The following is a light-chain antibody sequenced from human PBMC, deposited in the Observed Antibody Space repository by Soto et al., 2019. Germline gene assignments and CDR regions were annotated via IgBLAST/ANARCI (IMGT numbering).Light chain of an antibody. CDR2: GNN. J-gene: IGLJ3*02. CDR3: QSDDSSLSGWV. V-gene: IGLV1-40*01. Sequence: QAVVTQPPSVSGAPGQKVTISCTRSSSNIGAAYDVHWYQHLPGTAPKLLIYGNNNRPSRVPDRFSGSKSGTSASLAITGLQAEDEADHYWQSDDSSLSGWVLGGGTKLTVL. CDR1: SSNIGAAYD.